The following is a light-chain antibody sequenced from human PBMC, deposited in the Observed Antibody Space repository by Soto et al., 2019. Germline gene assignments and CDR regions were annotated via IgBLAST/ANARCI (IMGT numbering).Light chain of an antibody. CDR1: QSVSSSY. Sequence: EIVMTQSPATVSVSPGERVTLSCRASQSVSSSYLAWYQQRPGQAPRLLIYGTSSRATGIPDRFSGSGSGTDFTLTISRLEPEDFAVYYCQQYVTSPEWTFGQGTKVDI. CDR3: QQYVTSPEWT. J-gene: IGKJ1*01. V-gene: IGKV3-20*01. CDR2: GTS.